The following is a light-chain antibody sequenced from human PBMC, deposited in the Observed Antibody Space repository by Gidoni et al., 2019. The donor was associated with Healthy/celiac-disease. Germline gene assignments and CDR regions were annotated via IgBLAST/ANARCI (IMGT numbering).Light chain of an antibody. Sequence: EMVMRQSRDYLAVSLGERATLTCTASQSVLYRSNNKNYFTWYQQKPGQPPPLLIYWASTRDSGVPDRFSGSGSGTDFTLTISSLQAEDVAVYYCQQYYSPPYTFXQXTKLEIK. CDR3: QQYYSPPYT. V-gene: IGKV4-1*01. CDR1: QSVLYRSNNKNY. J-gene: IGKJ2*01. CDR2: WAS.